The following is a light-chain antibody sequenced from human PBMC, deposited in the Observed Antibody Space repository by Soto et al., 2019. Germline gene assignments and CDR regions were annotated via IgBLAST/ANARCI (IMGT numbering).Light chain of an antibody. CDR3: GTGDSSRSGVV. CDR1: SSNIGNNY. CDR2: ENN. J-gene: IGLJ2*01. V-gene: IGLV1-51*02. Sequence: QSGLTQPPSVSAAPGQKVTISCSGSSSNIGNNYVSWYQQLPGTAHKLLIYENNKRPSGIPVRFSGSKYGTSATLGVTGLQSGDEAYYYCGTGDSSRSGVVFGRGTKLTVL.